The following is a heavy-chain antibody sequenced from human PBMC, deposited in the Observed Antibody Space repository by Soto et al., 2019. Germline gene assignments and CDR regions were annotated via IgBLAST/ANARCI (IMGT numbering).Heavy chain of an antibody. CDR2: ISWDGSGT. J-gene: IGHJ3*02. CDR1: GFTFDDYT. CDR3: AKDFYYGSGSYTGSGAFDI. D-gene: IGHD3-10*01. V-gene: IGHV3-43*01. Sequence: EVQLVESGGVMVQPGGSLRLSCAASGFTFDDYTMHWVRQAPGKGLEWVSLISWDGSGTYYADSVKGRFTISRDNSKNSLYLQMNSLRTEDTALYYCAKDFYYGSGSYTGSGAFDIWGQGTMVTVSS.